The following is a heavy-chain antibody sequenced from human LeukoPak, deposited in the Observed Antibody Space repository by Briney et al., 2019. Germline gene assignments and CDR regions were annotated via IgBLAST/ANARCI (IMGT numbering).Heavy chain of an antibody. V-gene: IGHV4-59*08. D-gene: IGHD4-17*01. CDR2: IYYSGST. CDR1: GGSISSYY. J-gene: IGHJ4*02. Sequence: SETLSLTCTVSGGSISSYYWSWIRQPPGKGLEWIGYIYYSGSTNYNPSLKSRVTISVDTSKNQFSLKLSSVTAADTAVYYCARHGSTVTYLDYWGQGTLVTVSS. CDR3: ARHGSTVTYLDY.